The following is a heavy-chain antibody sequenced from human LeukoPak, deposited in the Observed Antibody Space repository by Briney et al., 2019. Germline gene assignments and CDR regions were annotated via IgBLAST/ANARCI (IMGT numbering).Heavy chain of an antibody. Sequence: PSETLSLTCTVSGGSISSYYWSWIRQPPGKGLERLGYIYYSWSTNYNPSLKIRVTISVDTSNNQFSLKLSSVTAADTAVYYCAREFRGSYALDYWGQGTLVTVSS. V-gene: IGHV4-59*01. CDR2: IYYSWST. CDR1: GGSISSYY. D-gene: IGHD1-26*01. CDR3: AREFRGSYALDY. J-gene: IGHJ4*02.